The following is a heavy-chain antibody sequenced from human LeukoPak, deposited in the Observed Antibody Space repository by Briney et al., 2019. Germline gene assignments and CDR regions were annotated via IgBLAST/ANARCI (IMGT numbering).Heavy chain of an antibody. CDR1: GGSFSGYY. Sequence: PSETLSLTRAVYGGSFSGYYWSWIRQPPGKGLEWIGEINHSGSTNYNPSLKSRVTISVDTSKNQFSLKLSSVTAADTAVYYCARGAAARLGYFDYWGQGTLVTVSS. V-gene: IGHV4-34*01. D-gene: IGHD6-6*01. J-gene: IGHJ4*02. CDR3: ARGAAARLGYFDY. CDR2: INHSGST.